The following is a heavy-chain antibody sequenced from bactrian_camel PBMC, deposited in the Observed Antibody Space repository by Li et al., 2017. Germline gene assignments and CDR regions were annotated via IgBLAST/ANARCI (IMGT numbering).Heavy chain of an antibody. CDR3: ASDPCSTFRGLGQDEYDY. V-gene: IGHV3S53*01. CDR2: IHADGRT. Sequence: QVQLVESGGGLVQPGGSLRLSCAGQGYSDGAHYCVAWFRQAPGKEREGVAAIHADGRTIYADSVKGRFTISQDSAKHMLYLQMDSLRTEDTAMYYCASDPCSTFRGLGQDEYDYWGQGTQVTVS. J-gene: IGHJ4*01. D-gene: IGHD1*01. CDR1: GYSDGAHYC.